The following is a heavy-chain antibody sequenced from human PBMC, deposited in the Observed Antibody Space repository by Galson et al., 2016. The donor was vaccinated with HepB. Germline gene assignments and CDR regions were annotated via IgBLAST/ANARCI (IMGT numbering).Heavy chain of an antibody. Sequence: SVKVSCKAFGYTFRDYAMHWVRQAPGQRLEWMGWINGGNDNTKYSQKFQGRVTITRDTSARTAYLELSSLRSEDTAMYFCARSHYDFWSGNPDAFDIWGQGTTVTVSA. CDR2: INGGNDNT. V-gene: IGHV1-3*01. D-gene: IGHD3-3*01. CDR3: ARSHYDFWSGNPDAFDI. CDR1: GYTFRDYA. J-gene: IGHJ3*02.